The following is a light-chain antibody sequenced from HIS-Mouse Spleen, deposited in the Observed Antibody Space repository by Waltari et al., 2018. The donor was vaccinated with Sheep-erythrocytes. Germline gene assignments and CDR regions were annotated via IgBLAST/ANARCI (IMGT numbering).Light chain of an antibody. J-gene: IGLJ1*01. CDR1: SSDVGGSNY. CDR3: CSYAGSYNHV. V-gene: IGLV2-11*01. CDR2: DVS. Sequence: QSALTQPRSVSGSPGQSVTIPCTGTSSDVGGSNYVSWYQQHPGKAPKLILYDVSKRPSGVPDRFSGSKSGNTASLTISGLQAEDEADYYCCSYAGSYNHVFATGTKVTVL.